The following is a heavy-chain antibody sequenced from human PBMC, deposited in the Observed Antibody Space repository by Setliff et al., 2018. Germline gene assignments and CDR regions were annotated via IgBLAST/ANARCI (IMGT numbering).Heavy chain of an antibody. D-gene: IGHD3-3*01. CDR3: ARESTAKNFWGEYSDY. CDR2: FDPEDGET. V-gene: IGHV1-24*01. Sequence: ASVKVSCKVSGYTLTELSRHWVRQAPGKGLEWMGGFDPEDGETIYAQKFQGRVTMTRDTSTSTVYMYLSSLRSEDTAVYYCARESTAKNFWGEYSDYWGQGTLVTVSS. J-gene: IGHJ4*02. CDR1: GYTLTELS.